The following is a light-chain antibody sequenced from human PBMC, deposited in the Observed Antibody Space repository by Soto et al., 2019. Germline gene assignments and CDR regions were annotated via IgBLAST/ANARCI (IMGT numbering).Light chain of an antibody. V-gene: IGKV1-39*01. CDR3: QQSYSHPRT. Sequence: DIQMTQSPSSLSASVGDRVTITCRASQSISSYLNWYQQKPGKAPKLLIYAASSLQSGVPSRFSGSGSGTDFTLTISSLQPEDFATYYCQQSYSHPRTF. CDR1: QSISSY. CDR2: AAS. J-gene: IGKJ1*01.